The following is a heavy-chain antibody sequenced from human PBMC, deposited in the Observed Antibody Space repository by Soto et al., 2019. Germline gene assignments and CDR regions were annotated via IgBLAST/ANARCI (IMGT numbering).Heavy chain of an antibody. Sequence: QITLKESGPPLVKPTQTLTLTCTFSGFSLSTSGVGVGWIRQPPGKALEWLALIYWDDDKRYSPSLKSRLTITKDTSKNQVVLTMTNMDPVDTATYYCAHSPLQLWSTALFDYWGQGTLVTVSS. CDR3: AHSPLQLWSTALFDY. CDR1: GFSLSTSGVG. CDR2: IYWDDDK. J-gene: IGHJ4*02. D-gene: IGHD5-18*01. V-gene: IGHV2-5*02.